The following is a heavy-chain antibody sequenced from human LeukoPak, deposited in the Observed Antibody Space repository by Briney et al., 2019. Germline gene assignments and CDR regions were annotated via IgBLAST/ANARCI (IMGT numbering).Heavy chain of an antibody. CDR3: ARGAYGSRNSNWFDP. CDR2: ISRSGST. D-gene: IGHD3-10*01. J-gene: IGHJ5*02. Sequence: SETLSLTCTVSGGSINSGSDYWSWIRQPAGKGLEWIGRISRSGSTDYNPSLKSRVAISVDTSNNQFSLKLTSVTAADTAVYICARGAYGSRNSNWFDPWGQGTLVTVSS. CDR1: GGSINSGSDY. V-gene: IGHV4-61*02.